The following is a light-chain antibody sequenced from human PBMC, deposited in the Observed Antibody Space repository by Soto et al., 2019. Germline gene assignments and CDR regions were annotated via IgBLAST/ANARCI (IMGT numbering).Light chain of an antibody. J-gene: IGKJ4*01. CDR1: QSFSNNY. V-gene: IGKV3-11*01. CDR2: GAS. CDR3: QQRGDWPLT. Sequence: EIVLTQSPCTLSLSTGERATLSCRASQSFSNNYLAWYQQKPGQAPRLLIYGASNRATGIPARFSGSGSGTDFTLTISNLEPEDFAVYYCQQRGDWPLTFGGGTMVDIK.